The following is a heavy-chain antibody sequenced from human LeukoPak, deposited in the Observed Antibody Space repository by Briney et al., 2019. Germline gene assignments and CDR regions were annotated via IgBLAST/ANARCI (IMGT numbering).Heavy chain of an antibody. V-gene: IGHV4-4*02. CDR3: ARGTMVRGVIAKRPPLDAFDI. CDR1: GGSISSSNW. Sequence: PSETLSLTCAVPGGSISSSNWWSWIRQPPGKGLEWIGEIYHSGSTNYNPSLKSRVTISVDTSKNQFSLKLSSVTAADTAVYYCARGTMVRGVIAKRPPLDAFDIWGQGTMVTVSS. J-gene: IGHJ3*02. CDR2: IYHSGST. D-gene: IGHD3-10*01.